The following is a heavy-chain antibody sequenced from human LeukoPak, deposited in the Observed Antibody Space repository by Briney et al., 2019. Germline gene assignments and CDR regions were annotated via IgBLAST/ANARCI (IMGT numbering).Heavy chain of an antibody. D-gene: IGHD6-19*01. CDR2: IDPSDSYT. J-gene: IGHJ4*02. CDR1: GYNFTSYW. V-gene: IGHV5-10-1*01. Sequence: GESLQISCKGSGYNFTSYWISWVRQMPGKGLEWMGKIDPSDSYTYYSPSFQGHVTISADKSISTAYLQWSSLKASDTAMYYCARHQIAVAPFDYWGQGTLVTVSS. CDR3: ARHQIAVAPFDY.